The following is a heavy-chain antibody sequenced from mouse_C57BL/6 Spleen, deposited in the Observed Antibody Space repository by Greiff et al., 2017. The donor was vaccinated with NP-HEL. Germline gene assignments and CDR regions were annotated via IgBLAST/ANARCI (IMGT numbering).Heavy chain of an antibody. CDR2: FYPGSGSI. CDR1: GYTFTEYT. Sequence: QVQLQQSGAELVKPGASVKLSCKASGYTFTEYTIHWVKQRSGQGLEWIGWFYPGSGSIKYNEKFKDKATLTADKSSSTVYMELSRLTSEDSAVYICARHALDYNGRGHRYIEVWGTGTPVTVSS. CDR3: ARHALDYNGRGHRYIEV. D-gene: IGHD1-1*01. J-gene: IGHJ1*03. V-gene: IGHV1-62-2*01.